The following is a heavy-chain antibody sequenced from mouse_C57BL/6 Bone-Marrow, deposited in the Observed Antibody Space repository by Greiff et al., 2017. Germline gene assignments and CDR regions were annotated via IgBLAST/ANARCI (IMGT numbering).Heavy chain of an antibody. V-gene: IGHV1-81*01. CDR2: IYPRSGNT. CDR1: GYTFTSYG. J-gene: IGHJ4*01. Sequence: VQLVESGAELARPGASVKLSCKASGYTFTSYGISWVKQRTGQGLEWIGEIYPRSGNTYYNEKFKGKATLTADKSSSTAYIELRSLTSEDSAVYFCARGEIYYDYGDYAMDYWGQGTSVTVSS. CDR3: ARGEIYYDYGDYAMDY. D-gene: IGHD2-4*01.